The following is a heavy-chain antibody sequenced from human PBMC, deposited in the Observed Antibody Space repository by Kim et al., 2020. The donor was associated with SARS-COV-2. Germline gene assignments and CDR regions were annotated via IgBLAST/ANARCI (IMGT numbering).Heavy chain of an antibody. D-gene: IGHD1-26*01. Sequence: GGSLRLSCAASGFTLGSYAMSWVRQAPGKGLEWVSAISGSGGSTYYADSVKGRFTISRDNSKNTLYLQMNSLRAEDTAVYYCAKDLVGATTFDYWGQGTLVTVSS. CDR2: ISGSGGST. J-gene: IGHJ4*02. CDR3: AKDLVGATTFDY. V-gene: IGHV3-23*01. CDR1: GFTLGSYA.